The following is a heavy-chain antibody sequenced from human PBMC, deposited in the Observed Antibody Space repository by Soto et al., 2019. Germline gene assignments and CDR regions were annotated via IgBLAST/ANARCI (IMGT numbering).Heavy chain of an antibody. CDR1: GFTFGSYA. Sequence: GGSLRLSCAASGFTFGSYAMSWVRQAPGKGLEWVSTISNSGNSTYYADSVKGRFTITRDNSQNTQYLQMNSLRAEDTAVYYCAKDKGYDSSEGGDYWGQGTLVTVSS. D-gene: IGHD3-22*01. J-gene: IGHJ4*02. CDR2: ISNSGNST. CDR3: AKDKGYDSSEGGDY. V-gene: IGHV3-23*01.